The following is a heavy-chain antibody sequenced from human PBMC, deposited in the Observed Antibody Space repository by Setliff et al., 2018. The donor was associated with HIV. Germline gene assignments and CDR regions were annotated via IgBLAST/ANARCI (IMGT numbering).Heavy chain of an antibody. D-gene: IGHD6-19*01. CDR3: ARDPPSSGWYRADY. CDR2: ISAYNGNT. CDR1: GYTFTSYG. V-gene: IGHV1-18*01. Sequence: GAPVKVSCKASGYTFTSYGISWVRQAPGQGLEWMGWISAYNGNTDYAQKLQGRVTLTTDTSTSTAYMELRSLRSDDTAVYYCARDPPSSGWYRADYWGQGTLVTVSS. J-gene: IGHJ4*02.